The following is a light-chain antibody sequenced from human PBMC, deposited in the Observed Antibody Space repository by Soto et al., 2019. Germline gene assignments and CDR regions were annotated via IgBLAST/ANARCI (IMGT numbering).Light chain of an antibody. J-gene: IGLJ2*01. V-gene: IGLV3-21*02. Sequence: SYELTQPPSVSVAPGQTARITGGGNNIASKSVHWYQHRPGQAPVLVVHDDIDRPSGIPERFSGSNSENTATLTITRVEAVDEADYYCQVWDTSNDHVVFGGGTKLTVL. CDR2: DDI. CDR1: NIASKS. CDR3: QVWDTSNDHVV.